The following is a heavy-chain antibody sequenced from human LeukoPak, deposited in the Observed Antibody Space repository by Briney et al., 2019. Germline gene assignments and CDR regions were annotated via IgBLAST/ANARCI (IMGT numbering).Heavy chain of an antibody. D-gene: IGHD2-2*02. CDR3: ARACSSTCCYRN. CDR1: GYTFTGYY. J-gene: IGHJ4*02. CDR2: INPNSGGT. Sequence: VSVKVSCKASGYTFTGYYMHWVRQAPGQGLEWMGWINPNSGGTNYAQKFQGRVTMTRDTSISTAYMELSRLRSDDTAVYYCARACSSTCCYRNWGQGTLVTLSS. V-gene: IGHV1-2*02.